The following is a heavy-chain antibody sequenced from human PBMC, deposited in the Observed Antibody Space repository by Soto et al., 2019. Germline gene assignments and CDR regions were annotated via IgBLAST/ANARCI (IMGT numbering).Heavy chain of an antibody. V-gene: IGHV3-64*01. J-gene: IGHJ3*02. CDR3: ARSLGYCSGGGCYSVERSDAFDI. Sequence: EVQLVESGGGLVQPGGSLRLSCAASGFTFSSYAMHWVRQAPGKGLEYVSAISSNGGSTYYANSVKGRFTISRDNAKNALDLQMGSLRAEDMAVYYCARSLGYCSGGGCYSVERSDAFDILGQGTMVTVSS. CDR2: ISSNGGST. CDR1: GFTFSSYA. D-gene: IGHD2-15*01.